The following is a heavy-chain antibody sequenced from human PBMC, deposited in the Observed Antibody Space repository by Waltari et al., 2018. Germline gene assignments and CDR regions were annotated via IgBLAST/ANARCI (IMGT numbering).Heavy chain of an antibody. Sequence: QVQLVQSGAEVKKPGASVKVSCKASGYTFTSYAMHWVRQAPGQRLEWMGWINAGNGNTKYAQKLQGRVTMTTDTSTSTAYMELRSLRSDDTAVYYCARDFHCSGGSCYNWFDPWGQGTLVTVSS. J-gene: IGHJ5*02. D-gene: IGHD2-15*01. V-gene: IGHV1-3*01. CDR3: ARDFHCSGGSCYNWFDP. CDR2: INAGNGNT. CDR1: GYTFTSYA.